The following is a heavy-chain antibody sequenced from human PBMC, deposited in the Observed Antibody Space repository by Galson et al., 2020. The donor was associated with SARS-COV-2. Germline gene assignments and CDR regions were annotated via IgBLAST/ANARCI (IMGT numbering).Heavy chain of an antibody. CDR3: APEGGSSPFDY. J-gene: IGHJ4*02. CDR2: ISSSSSTI. CDR1: GFTFSSYS. D-gene: IGHD6-13*01. V-gene: IGHV3-48*01. Sequence: GGSLRLSCAASGFTFSSYSMNWVRQAPGKGLEWVSYISSSSSTIYYADSVKGRFTISRDNAKNSLYLQMNSLRAEDTAVYYCAPEGGSSPFDYWGQGTLVTVSS.